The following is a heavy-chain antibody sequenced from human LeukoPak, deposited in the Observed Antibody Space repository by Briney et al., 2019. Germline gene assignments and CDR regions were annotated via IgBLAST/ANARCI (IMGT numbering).Heavy chain of an antibody. CDR3: ARVAVRFGYSYGLYYFDY. J-gene: IGHJ4*02. CDR1: DYSISSGYY. D-gene: IGHD5-18*01. Sequence: PSETLSLTCTVSDYSISSGYYWGWIRQPPGKGLEWIGSMYYSGSTYYNPSLKSRVRVSVDTSKNQFSLKLSSVTAADTAVYYCARVAVRFGYSYGLYYFDYWGQGTLVTVSS. V-gene: IGHV4-38-2*02. CDR2: MYYSGST.